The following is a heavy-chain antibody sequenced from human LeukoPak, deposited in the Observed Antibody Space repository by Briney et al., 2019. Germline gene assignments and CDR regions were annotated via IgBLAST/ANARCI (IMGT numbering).Heavy chain of an antibody. CDR3: ATSGVATASLTAFDV. V-gene: IGHV1-18*01. CDR1: GYTFTSYG. J-gene: IGHJ3*01. D-gene: IGHD4/OR15-4a*01. CDR2: ISAFNGNT. Sequence: ASVKVSCKASGYTFTSYGITWVRQAPGQGLEWMGWISAFNGNTNYAQKLQGRVTMTTDTSTNTAYMDLRSLRSDDTAGYYCATSGVATASLTAFDVWGQGTMVTVSS.